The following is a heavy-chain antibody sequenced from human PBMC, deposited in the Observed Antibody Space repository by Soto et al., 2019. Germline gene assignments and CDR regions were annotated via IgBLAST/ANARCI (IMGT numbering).Heavy chain of an antibody. D-gene: IGHD3-16*01. J-gene: IGHJ4*02. CDR2: IHYSGST. CDR3: TVGGAGHPFDY. V-gene: IGHV4-59*01. Sequence: WTWIRQPPGKGLEWIGNIHYSGSTNYSPSLKGRVIISVDTSENQSSLKLSSVTTAHTAVYYCTVGGAGHPFDYWGQGTLVTVSS.